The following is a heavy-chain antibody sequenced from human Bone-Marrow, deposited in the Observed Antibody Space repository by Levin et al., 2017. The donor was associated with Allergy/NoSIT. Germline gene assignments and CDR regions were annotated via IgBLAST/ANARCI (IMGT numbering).Heavy chain of an antibody. CDR1: GFTFSGSG. CDR2: IRSKANNYAT. Sequence: PGGSLRLSCAASGFTFSGSGIHWVRQASGRGLEWVGRIRSKANNYATAYAASVKGRFTMSRDDSRNTAYLQMNSLKTEDTAVYYCTRLEGPYYYYGLDVWGQGTPVTVS. CDR3: TRLEGPYYYYGLDV. V-gene: IGHV3-73*01. J-gene: IGHJ6*02.